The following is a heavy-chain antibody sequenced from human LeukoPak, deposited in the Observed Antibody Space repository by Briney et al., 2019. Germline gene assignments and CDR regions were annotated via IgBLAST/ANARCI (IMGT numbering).Heavy chain of an antibody. J-gene: IGHJ4*02. D-gene: IGHD3-22*01. V-gene: IGHV3-21*01. CDR3: ARAPSGYYGPFDY. Sequence: GGSLRLSCAASEFTVSSNYMNWVRQAPGKGLEWVSSISTNSNYIYYADSVKGRFTISRDNAKNSLYLQMNSLRAEDTAVYYCARAPSGYYGPFDYWGQGTLVTVSS. CDR2: ISTNSNYI. CDR1: EFTVSSNY.